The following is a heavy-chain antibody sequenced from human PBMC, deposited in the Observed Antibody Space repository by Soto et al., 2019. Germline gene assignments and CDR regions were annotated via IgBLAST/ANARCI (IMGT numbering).Heavy chain of an antibody. D-gene: IGHD1-7*01. J-gene: IGHJ6*02. CDR1: GYTFTSYG. V-gene: IGHV1-18*01. Sequence: ASGKVSCKASGYTFTSYGSSWVGQAPGQGLEWMGSISADNGNTNYAQKLQGRVTMTTDTSTSTAYMELRSLRYDDTALYYCAGYTWNYLYYYGMGVWDQGTTITVSS. CDR3: AGYTWNYLYYYGMGV. CDR2: ISADNGNT.